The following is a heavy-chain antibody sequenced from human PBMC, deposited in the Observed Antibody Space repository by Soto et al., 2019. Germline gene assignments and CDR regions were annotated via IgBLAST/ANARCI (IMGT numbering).Heavy chain of an antibody. CDR1: GYTLTELS. CDR3: ATDRVAVAGSDAFDI. CDR2: FDPEDGET. V-gene: IGHV1-24*01. D-gene: IGHD6-19*01. Sequence: AASVKVSCKVSGYTLTELSMHWVRQAPGKGLEWMGGFDPEDGETIYAQKFQGRVTMTEDTSTDTAYMELSSLRSEDTAVYYCATDRVAVAGSDAFDIWGQGTMVTVSS. J-gene: IGHJ3*02.